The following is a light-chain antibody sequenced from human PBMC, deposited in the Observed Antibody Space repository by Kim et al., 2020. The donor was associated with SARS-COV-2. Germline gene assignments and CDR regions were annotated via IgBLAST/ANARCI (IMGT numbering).Light chain of an antibody. Sequence: EIVLTQSPGTLSLSPGERATLSCGASQSVYSNYLAWYQQKPGQAPRLLIFGASSRATGIPDRFSGSGSGTDFTLTISRLEPEDVAVYYCQQYGSSPRTFGQGTKVDIK. CDR1: QSVYSNY. V-gene: IGKV3-20*01. CDR3: QQYGSSPRT. J-gene: IGKJ1*01. CDR2: GAS.